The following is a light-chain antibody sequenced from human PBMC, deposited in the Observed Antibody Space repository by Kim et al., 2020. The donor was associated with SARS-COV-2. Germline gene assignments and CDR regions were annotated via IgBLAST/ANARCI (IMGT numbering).Light chain of an antibody. Sequence: QSVLTQPPSASGSPGQSVTISCTGTSSDIGDSKYVSWYQQHPGKAPKLMIYEVSKWPSGVPDRFSGSNAGNTASLTVSGLQAEDEADYYCSSYAGSNNWVFGGGTQLTVL. V-gene: IGLV2-8*01. CDR3: SSYAGSNNWV. J-gene: IGLJ3*02. CDR1: SSDIGDSKY. CDR2: EVS.